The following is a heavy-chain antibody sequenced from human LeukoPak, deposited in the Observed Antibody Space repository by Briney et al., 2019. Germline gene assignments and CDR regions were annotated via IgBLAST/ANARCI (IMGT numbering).Heavy chain of an antibody. CDR3: ARDRRGGSCYGACYYMDV. CDR2: IYYSGST. V-gene: IGHV4-39*07. CDR1: GGSISSSSYY. J-gene: IGHJ6*03. D-gene: IGHD2-15*01. Sequence: PSETLSLTCTVSGGSISSSSYYWGWIRQPPGKGLEWIGSIYYSGSTYYNPSLKSRVTISVDTSKNQFSPKLSSVTAADTAVYYCARDRRGGSCYGACYYMDVWGKGTTVTVSS.